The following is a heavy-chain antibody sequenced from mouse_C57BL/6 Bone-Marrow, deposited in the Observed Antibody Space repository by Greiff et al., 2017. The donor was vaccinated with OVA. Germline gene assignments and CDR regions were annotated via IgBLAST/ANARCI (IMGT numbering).Heavy chain of an antibody. D-gene: IGHD4-1*01. Sequence: VQLVESGPGLVKPSQSLSLTCSVTGYSITSGYYWNWIRQFPGNKLEWMGYISYDGSNNYNPSLKNRISITRDTSKNQFFLKLNSVTTEDTATYYCARRVTKTGTLGYFDVWGTGTTVTVSS. CDR3: ARRVTKTGTLGYFDV. CDR1: GYSITSGYY. J-gene: IGHJ1*03. CDR2: ISYDGSN. V-gene: IGHV3-6*01.